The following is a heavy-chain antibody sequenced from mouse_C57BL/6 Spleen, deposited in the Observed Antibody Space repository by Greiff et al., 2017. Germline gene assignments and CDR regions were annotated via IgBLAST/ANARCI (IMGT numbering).Heavy chain of an antibody. CDR2: ISSGGDYI. V-gene: IGHV5-9-1*02. J-gene: IGHJ4*01. Sequence: EVQRVESGEGLVKPGGSLKLSCAASGFTFSSYAMSWVRQTPEKRLEWVAYISSGGDYIYYADTVKGRFTISKDNARNTLYLQMGSLKSEDTAMYYCTRDYGSRGYAMDYWGQGTSVTVSS. CDR1: GFTFSSYA. CDR3: TRDYGSRGYAMDY. D-gene: IGHD1-1*01.